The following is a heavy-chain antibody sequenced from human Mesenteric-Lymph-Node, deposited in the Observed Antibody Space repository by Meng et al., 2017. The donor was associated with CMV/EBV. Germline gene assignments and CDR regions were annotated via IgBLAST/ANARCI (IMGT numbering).Heavy chain of an antibody. V-gene: IGHV1-8*01. Sequence: ASVKVSCKASGYTFTSYDINWVRQATGQGLEWMGWMNPNIGNTGYAQKFQGRVTMTRNTSISTAYMELRSLRSEDTAVYYCAREGVGDYYFDYWGQGTLVTVSS. D-gene: IGHD1-26*01. J-gene: IGHJ4*02. CDR1: GYTFTSYD. CDR3: AREGVGDYYFDY. CDR2: MNPNIGNT.